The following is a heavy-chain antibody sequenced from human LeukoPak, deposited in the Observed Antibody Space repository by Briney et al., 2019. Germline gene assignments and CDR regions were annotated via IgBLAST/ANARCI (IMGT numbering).Heavy chain of an antibody. D-gene: IGHD6-13*01. CDR1: GFTFSSDW. V-gene: IGHV3-7*01. CDR2: IKQDGSEK. J-gene: IGHJ5*02. CDR3: ARDRIAAAIFDP. Sequence: PGGSLRLSCAASGFTFSSDWMSWVRQAPGKGLEWVANIKQDGSEKDYVDSVKGRFTITRDNAKNSLYLQMNSLSAEDTAVYYCARDRIAAAIFDPWGQGTLVTVSS.